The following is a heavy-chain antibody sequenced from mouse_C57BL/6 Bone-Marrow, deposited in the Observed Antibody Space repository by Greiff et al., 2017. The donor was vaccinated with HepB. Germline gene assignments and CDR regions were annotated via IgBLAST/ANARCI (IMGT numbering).Heavy chain of an antibody. CDR3: ASGVYYGNYGNFDY. V-gene: IGHV1-55*01. CDR1: GYTFTSYW. J-gene: IGHJ2*01. Sequence: QVQLQQPGAELVKPGASVKMSCKASGYTFTSYWITWVKQRPGQGLEWIGDIYPGSGSTNYNEKFKSKATLTVDTSSSTAYMQVGSLTSEDSAVYYCASGVYYGNYGNFDYWGQGTTLTVSS. D-gene: IGHD2-1*01. CDR2: IYPGSGST.